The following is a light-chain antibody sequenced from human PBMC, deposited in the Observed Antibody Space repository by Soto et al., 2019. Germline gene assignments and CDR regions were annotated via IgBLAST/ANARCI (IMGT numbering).Light chain of an antibody. Sequence: QAVVTQEPSLTVSPGGTVTLTCASSPGAVTRGHYANWFQQKPGQAPRALIYGTSKKHSWTPARFSGSLLGGKAALTLSGVQPEDEAQYYCLLYYADAQLGVFGGGTKLTVL. V-gene: IGLV7-43*01. CDR3: LLYYADAQLGV. J-gene: IGLJ3*02. CDR2: GTS. CDR1: PGAVTRGHY.